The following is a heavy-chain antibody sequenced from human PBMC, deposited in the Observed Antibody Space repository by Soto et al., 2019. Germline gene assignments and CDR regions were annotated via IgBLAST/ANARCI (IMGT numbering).Heavy chain of an antibody. CDR3: ARERSPGMAFPDFDS. V-gene: IGHV3-21*02. CDR1: GFLFSSYA. D-gene: IGHD6-13*01. J-gene: IGHJ4*02. CDR2: ISGTSTYI. Sequence: DVQLVESGGGLVKPGGSLRLSCAASGFLFSSYAIHWVRQAPGKGLEWVSSISGTSTYIDYADSVKGRFTISRDNAKNSLYLQMNSLRAEDTAVYYCARERSPGMAFPDFDSWGQGTLVTVSS.